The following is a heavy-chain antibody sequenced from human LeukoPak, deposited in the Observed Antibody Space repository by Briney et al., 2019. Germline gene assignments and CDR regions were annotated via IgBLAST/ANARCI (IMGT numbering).Heavy chain of an antibody. CDR3: ARGSRFLVNEVVTPHY. V-gene: IGHV1-2*02. CDR2: INPNSGGT. Sequence: ASVKVSCKASGYTFTSYYMHWVRQAPGQGLEWMGWINPNSGGTKYAQKFQGRVTMTRDTSINTTYMELSRLRSDDTAVYYCARGSRFLVNEVVTPHYWGQGTLVTVSS. J-gene: IGHJ4*02. CDR1: GYTFTSYY. D-gene: IGHD3-3*01.